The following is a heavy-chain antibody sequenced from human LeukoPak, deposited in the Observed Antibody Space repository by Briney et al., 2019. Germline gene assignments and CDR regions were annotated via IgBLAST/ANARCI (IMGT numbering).Heavy chain of an antibody. J-gene: IGHJ4*02. Sequence: KPSETLSLTCTVSGGSISSYYWSWIRQPPGKGLEWIGYIYYSGSTNYNPSLKSRVTISVDTSKNQFSLKLSSVTAADTAVYYCARRSGYSGYDYGYYFDYWGQGTLVTVSS. CDR1: GGSISSYY. D-gene: IGHD5-12*01. V-gene: IGHV4-59*08. CDR3: ARRSGYSGYDYGYYFDY. CDR2: IYYSGST.